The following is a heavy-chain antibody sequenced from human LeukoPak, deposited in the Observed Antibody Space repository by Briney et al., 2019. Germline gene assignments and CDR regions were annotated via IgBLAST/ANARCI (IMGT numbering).Heavy chain of an antibody. CDR3: ARLRSIVVVPAPAGNDAFDI. CDR2: IYYSGST. CDR1: GGSISSSSYY. V-gene: IGHV4-39*01. J-gene: IGHJ3*02. D-gene: IGHD2-2*01. Sequence: SETLSLTCTVSGGSISSSSYYWGWIRQPPGKGLEGIGGIYYSGSTYYNPSLKSRVTISVDTSKNQSSLKLSSVTAADTAVYYCARLRSIVVVPAPAGNDAFDIWGQGTMVTVSS.